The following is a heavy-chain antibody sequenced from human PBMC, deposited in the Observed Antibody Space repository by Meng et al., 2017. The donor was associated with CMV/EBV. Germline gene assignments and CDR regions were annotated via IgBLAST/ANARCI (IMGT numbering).Heavy chain of an antibody. J-gene: IGHJ6*02. CDR2: ISSSGSTI. V-gene: IGHV3-48*03. D-gene: IGHD4-11*01. CDR3: ARDPYRDDLHYYYGMDV. CDR1: GFTLSSYE. Sequence: GGSLRLSCAASGFTLSSYEMNWVRQAPGKGLEWVSYISSSGSTIYYADSVKGRFTISRDNAKNSLYLQMNSLKDEDTAVYYCARDPYRDDLHYYYGMDVWGQGTTVTVSS.